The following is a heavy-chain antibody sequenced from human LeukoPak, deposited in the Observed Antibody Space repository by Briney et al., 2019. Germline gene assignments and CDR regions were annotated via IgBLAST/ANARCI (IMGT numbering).Heavy chain of an antibody. J-gene: IGHJ4*02. D-gene: IGHD6-13*01. Sequence: GASVKVSCKASGYTFTGYYMHWVRQAPGQGPEWMGWINPNSGGTNYAQKFQGRVTMTRDTSISTAYMELSRLRSDDSAVHYCARGLRAAAGIRYWGQGTLVTVSS. V-gene: IGHV1-2*02. CDR1: GYTFTGYY. CDR3: ARGLRAAAGIRY. CDR2: INPNSGGT.